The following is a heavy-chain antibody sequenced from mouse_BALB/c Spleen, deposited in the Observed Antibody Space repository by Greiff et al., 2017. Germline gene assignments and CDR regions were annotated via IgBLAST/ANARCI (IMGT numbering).Heavy chain of an antibody. J-gene: IGHJ2*01. CDR2: ILPGSGST. V-gene: IGHV1-9*01. D-gene: IGHD2-1*01. CDR1: GYTFSSYW. CDR3: ARGRNYGNSFDY. Sequence: QVQLKQSGAELMKPGASVKISCKATGYTFSSYWIEWVKQRPGHGLEWIGEILPGSGSTNYNEKFKGKATFTADTSSNTAYMQLSSLTSEDSAVYYCARGRNYGNSFDYWGQGTTLTVSS.